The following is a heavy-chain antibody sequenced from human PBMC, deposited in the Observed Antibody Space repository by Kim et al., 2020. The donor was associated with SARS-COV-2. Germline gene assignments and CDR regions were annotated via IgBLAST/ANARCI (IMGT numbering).Heavy chain of an antibody. CDR1: GFRFSDHY. V-gene: IGHV3-72*01. CDR3: VRGGRGGIGSHFEY. D-gene: IGHD3-10*01. CDR2: SRNKAESYIT. Sequence: GGSLRLSCAASGFRFSDHYMDWVRQAPGKGLEWVGRSRNKAESYITQYAASVRGRFTISRDDSKNSVYLQLSSLKTEDTAMYYCVRGGRGGIGSHFEYWRQGTLVTVSS. J-gene: IGHJ4*02.